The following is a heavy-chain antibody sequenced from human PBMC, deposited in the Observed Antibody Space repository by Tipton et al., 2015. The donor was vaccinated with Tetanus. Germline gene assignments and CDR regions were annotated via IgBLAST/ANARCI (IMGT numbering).Heavy chain of an antibody. CDR3: ARGHGGGRVVRFYWFGP. Sequence: TLSLTCTVSGGSISGSPYFWNWIRQHPGKGLEWIGYIYYSGSTSYNPSLNGRVTISVDTSKNQFSLKLNSVTAADTAVYYCARGHGGGRVVRFYWFGPWCQGTLVPVSS. CDR1: GGSISGSPYF. J-gene: IGHJ5*02. CDR2: IYYSGST. D-gene: IGHD6-6*01. V-gene: IGHV4-31*03.